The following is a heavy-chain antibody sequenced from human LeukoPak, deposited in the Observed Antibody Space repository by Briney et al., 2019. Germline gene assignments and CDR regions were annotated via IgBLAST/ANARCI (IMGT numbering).Heavy chain of an antibody. V-gene: IGHV3-21*01. D-gene: IGHD3-10*01. CDR3: ARDSVRGDAFDI. J-gene: IGHJ3*02. CDR1: GFTFSSYS. CDR2: ISSSSSYI. Sequence: PGGSLRLSCAASGFTFSSYSMNWVRQAPGKGLEWVSSISSSSSYIYYADSVKGRFTISRDNAKNSLYLQMNSLRAEDTAVYYCARDSVRGDAFDIWGQGTMVTVSS.